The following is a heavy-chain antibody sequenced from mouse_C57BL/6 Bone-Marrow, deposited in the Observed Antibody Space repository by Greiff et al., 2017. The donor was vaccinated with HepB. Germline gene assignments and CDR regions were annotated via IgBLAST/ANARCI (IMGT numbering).Heavy chain of an antibody. Sequence: QVQLKESGPELVKPGASVKISCKASGYAFSSSWMNWVKQRPGKGLEWIGRIYPGDGDTNYNGKFKGKATLTADKSSSTAYMQLSSLTSEDSAVYFCALVTTLFFDYWGQGTTLTVSS. D-gene: IGHD2-2*01. J-gene: IGHJ2*01. CDR3: ALVTTLFFDY. CDR1: GYAFSSSW. V-gene: IGHV1-82*01. CDR2: IYPGDGDT.